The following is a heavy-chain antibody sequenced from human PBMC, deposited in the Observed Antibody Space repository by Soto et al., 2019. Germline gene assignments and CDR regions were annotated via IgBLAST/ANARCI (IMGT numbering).Heavy chain of an antibody. Sequence: SETLSLTYTVSGGSINYSYWTWIRQPPGKGLEWIGYISYTGSANYNASLKSRLTISVDTSKSQFSLKLSSVTAADTALYYCARVNYGDYYYGMDVWGQGTTVTVSS. J-gene: IGHJ6*02. CDR3: ARVNYGDYYYGMDV. CDR1: GGSINYSY. D-gene: IGHD4-17*01. V-gene: IGHV4-59*01. CDR2: ISYTGSA.